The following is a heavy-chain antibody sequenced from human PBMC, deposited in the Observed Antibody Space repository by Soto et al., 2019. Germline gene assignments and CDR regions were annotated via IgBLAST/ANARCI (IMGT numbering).Heavy chain of an antibody. D-gene: IGHD3-3*01. V-gene: IGHV3-48*01. CDR3: AKGIFGVVIIAYYMDV. Sequence: GSLRLSCAASGFTFSSYSMNWVRQAPGKGLEWVSYISSSGSTIYYADSVKGRFTISRDNAKNSLYLQMNSLRAEDTAVYYCAKGIFGVVIIAYYMDVWGKGTTVTVSS. CDR2: ISSSGSTI. CDR1: GFTFSSYS. J-gene: IGHJ6*03.